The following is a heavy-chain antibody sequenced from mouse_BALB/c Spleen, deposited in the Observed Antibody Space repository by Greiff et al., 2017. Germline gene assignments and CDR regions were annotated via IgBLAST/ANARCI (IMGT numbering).Heavy chain of an antibody. Sequence: EVKLMESGPELVKPGASVKMSCKASGYTFTSYVMHWMKQKPGQGLEWIGYINPYNDGTKYNEKFKGKATLTSDKSSSTAYMELSSLTSEDSAVYYCARGVIYYYGSSAMDYWGQGTSVTVSS. D-gene: IGHD1-1*01. CDR2: INPYNDGT. CDR1: GYTFTSYV. V-gene: IGHV1-14*01. CDR3: ARGVIYYYGSSAMDY. J-gene: IGHJ4*01.